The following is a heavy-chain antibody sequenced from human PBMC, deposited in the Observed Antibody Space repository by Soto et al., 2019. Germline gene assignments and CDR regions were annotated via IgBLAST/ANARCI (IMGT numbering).Heavy chain of an antibody. J-gene: IGHJ4*02. CDR1: GGSLSSGF. D-gene: IGHD5-12*01. CDR2: IHYSGST. Sequence: QVQLQESGPGLVKPSETLSLTCSVSGGSLSSGFWGWFRQPPGKGLEWIGFIHYSGSTTYNPSLTRRLTLSLDASKNPFSLRLSSVTAADTALYYCTVGGGWLTDYWGQGTLVTVSS. V-gene: IGHV4-59*01. CDR3: TVGGGWLTDY.